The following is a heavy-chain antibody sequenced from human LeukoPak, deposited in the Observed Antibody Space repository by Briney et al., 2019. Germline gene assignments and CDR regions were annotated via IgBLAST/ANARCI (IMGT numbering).Heavy chain of an antibody. D-gene: IGHD3-10*01. CDR1: GFTFSSYW. CDR3: ASEDSGELFSYWYFDL. CDR2: IKQDGSEK. J-gene: IGHJ2*01. Sequence: GGSLRLSCAASGFTFSSYWMSWVRQAPGKGLEWVANIKQDGSEKYYVDSVKGRFTISRDNAKNSLYLQMNSLRAEDTAVYYCASEDSGELFSYWYFDLWGRGTLVTVSS. V-gene: IGHV3-7*01.